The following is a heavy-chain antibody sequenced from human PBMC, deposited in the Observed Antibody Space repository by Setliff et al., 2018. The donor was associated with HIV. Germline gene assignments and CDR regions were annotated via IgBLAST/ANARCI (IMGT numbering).Heavy chain of an antibody. J-gene: IGHJ5*02. CDR3: ARLAPIQLWPRDCWFDP. V-gene: IGHV5-51*01. Sequence: PGESLKISCKGSGYSFTNFWVGWVRQMPGNGLEWMGLIWPDDSDTMYSPSFQGQVTMSADKSISTAYLQWSSLKASDTAMYYCARLAPIQLWPRDCWFDPWGQGTLVTVSS. D-gene: IGHD5-18*01. CDR1: GYSFTNFW. CDR2: IWPDDSDT.